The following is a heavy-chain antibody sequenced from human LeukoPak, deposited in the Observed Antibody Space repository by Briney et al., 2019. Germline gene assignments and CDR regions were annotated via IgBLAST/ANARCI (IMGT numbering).Heavy chain of an antibody. D-gene: IGHD1-26*01. CDR2: INPSGGST. V-gene: IGHV1-46*01. J-gene: IGHJ4*02. Sequence: ASVKVSCKASGHTFTSYYMHWVRQAPGQGLEWMGIINPSGGSTGYAQKFQGRVTMTRDTSTSAVYMELSSLRSEDTAVYYCARVTNMWELAHWGQGTLVTVSS. CDR3: ARVTNMWELAH. CDR1: GHTFTSYY.